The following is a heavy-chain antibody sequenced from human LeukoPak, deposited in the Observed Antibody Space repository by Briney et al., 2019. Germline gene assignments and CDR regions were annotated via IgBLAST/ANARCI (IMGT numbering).Heavy chain of an antibody. CDR2: IKQNGNDK. V-gene: IGHV3-7*01. Sequence: GGSLRLSCAASGFTFTTHWMSWVRQAPGKGLEWVANIKQNGNDKHYLESVKGRFTISRDNAKNSLYLQMNSLRAEDTAVYYCARLSDTEGSSTSYRASDIWGQGTLVAVSS. D-gene: IGHD2-2*01. J-gene: IGHJ3*02. CDR3: ARLSDTEGSSTSYRASDI. CDR1: GFTFTTHW.